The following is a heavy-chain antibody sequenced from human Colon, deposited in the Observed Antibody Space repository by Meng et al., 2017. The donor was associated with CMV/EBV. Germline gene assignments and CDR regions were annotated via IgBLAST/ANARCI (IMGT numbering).Heavy chain of an antibody. CDR1: GTSINSVTNSIYY. J-gene: IGHJ5*02. D-gene: IGHD3-16*01. CDR3: ARVGGSYRTSTYPPPGNWFDP. V-gene: IGHV4-39*07. Sequence: SETLSLTCAVSGTSINSVTNSIYYWGWVRQPPGKGLEWIGSIYYSGNTYYNPPLKSRVTISVDTSKNQLSLEMTSVTAADTAVYYCARVGGSYRTSTYPPPGNWFDPWGKGALVTVSS. CDR2: IYYSGNT.